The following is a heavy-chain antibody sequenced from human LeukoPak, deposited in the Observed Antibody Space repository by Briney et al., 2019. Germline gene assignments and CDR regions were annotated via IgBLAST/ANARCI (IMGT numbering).Heavy chain of an antibody. CDR3: ARFDRPLNWFDP. CDR1: GYTFTGYY. V-gene: IGHV1-2*02. J-gene: IGHJ5*02. D-gene: IGHD3-22*01. CDR2: INPNSGGT. Sequence: ASVKVSCKASGYTFTGYYMHWVRQAPGQGLEWMGWINPNSGGTNYAQKFQGRVTMTRDTSISTAYMELSRLRSEDTAVYYCARFDRPLNWFDPWGQGTLVTVSS.